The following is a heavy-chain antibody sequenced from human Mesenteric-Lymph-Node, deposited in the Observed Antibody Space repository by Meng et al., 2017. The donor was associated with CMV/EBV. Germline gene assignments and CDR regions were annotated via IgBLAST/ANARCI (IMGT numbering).Heavy chain of an antibody. J-gene: IGHJ6*02. D-gene: IGHD3-3*01. CDR3: ARGSPFDYDFWSGYYLSDYYYGMDV. CDR2: IYYSGST. CDR1: GGSISSYY. V-gene: IGHV4-59*01. Sequence: GSLRLSCTVSGGSISSYYWSWIRQPPGKGLEWIGYIYYSGSTNYNPSLKSRVTISVDTSKIQFSLKLSSVTAADTAVYYCARGSPFDYDFWSGYYLSDYYYGMDVWGQGTTVTVSS.